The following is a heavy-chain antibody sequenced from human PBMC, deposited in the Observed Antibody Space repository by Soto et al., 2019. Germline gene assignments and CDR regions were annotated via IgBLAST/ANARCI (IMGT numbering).Heavy chain of an antibody. Sequence: ASVKASCKASRYTFTSYAIQWVRQAPGQRLEWMGWINAGNGNTKYSQKFQGRVTITRDTSASTAYMELTSLRSADTAVYYCARDRYSSSSGRVDYWGQGTLVTVSS. J-gene: IGHJ4*02. D-gene: IGHD6-6*01. CDR3: ARDRYSSSSGRVDY. CDR2: INAGNGNT. V-gene: IGHV1-3*01. CDR1: RYTFTSYA.